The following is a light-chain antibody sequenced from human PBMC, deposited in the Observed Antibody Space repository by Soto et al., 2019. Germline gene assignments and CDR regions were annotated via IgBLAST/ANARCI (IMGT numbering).Light chain of an antibody. J-gene: IGKJ1*01. CDR3: QQSYDTPWT. V-gene: IGKV1-39*01. CDR2: ATS. Sequence: DIQMTQSPSSLSASVGDRVTCTCRASQSIRSDLNWYQQKPGKAPKLLIFATSSLQSGVPSRFSGSGSGTDFTLTISSLQPEDSATYYCQQSYDTPWTFGQGTKVEIK. CDR1: QSIRSD.